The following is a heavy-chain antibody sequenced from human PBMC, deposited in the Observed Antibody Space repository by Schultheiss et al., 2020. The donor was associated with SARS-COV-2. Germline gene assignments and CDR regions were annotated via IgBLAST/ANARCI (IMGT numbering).Heavy chain of an antibody. CDR3: ARGDSSSFRNYYYYYGMDV. CDR2: IWYDGSNK. V-gene: IGHV3-33*01. Sequence: GGSLRLSCAASGFTFSSYGMHWVRQAPGKGLEWVAVIWYDGSNKYYADSVKGRFTISRDNSKNTLYLQMNSLRAEDTAVYYCARGDSSSFRNYYYYYGMDVWGQGTTVTVSS. CDR1: GFTFSSYG. D-gene: IGHD6-6*01. J-gene: IGHJ6*02.